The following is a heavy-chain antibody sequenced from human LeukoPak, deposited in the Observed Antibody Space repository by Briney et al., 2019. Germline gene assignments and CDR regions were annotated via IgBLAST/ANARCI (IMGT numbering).Heavy chain of an antibody. CDR2: IIPIFGTA. CDR3: ARVGYYYDSSGYDYYGMDV. Sequence: SVKVSCKASGYTFTSYGISWVRQAPGQGLEWMGGIIPIFGTANYAQKFQGRVTITADESTSTAYMELSSLRSEDTAVYYCARVGYYYDSSGYDYYGMDVWGQGTTVTVSS. D-gene: IGHD3-22*01. V-gene: IGHV1-69*13. CDR1: GYTFTSYG. J-gene: IGHJ6*02.